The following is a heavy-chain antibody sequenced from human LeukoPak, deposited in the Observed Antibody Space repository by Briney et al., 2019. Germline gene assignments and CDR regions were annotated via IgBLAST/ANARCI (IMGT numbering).Heavy chain of an antibody. V-gene: IGHV3-21*06. CDR2: LSSSGGST. CDR1: GFTFSNYG. D-gene: IGHD4-23*01. CDR3: ARDYGGSSPFDY. Sequence: PRGTLRLSCAASGFTFSNYGMNWVRQAPGKGLEWVSALSSSGGSTYYADSVKGRFTISRDNAKNSLYLQMNSLRAEDTAVYYCARDYGGSSPFDYWGQGTLVTVSS. J-gene: IGHJ4*02.